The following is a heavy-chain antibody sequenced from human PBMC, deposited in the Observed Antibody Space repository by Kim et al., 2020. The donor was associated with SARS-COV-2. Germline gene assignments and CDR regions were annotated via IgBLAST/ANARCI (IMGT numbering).Heavy chain of an antibody. CDR3: ATLGGGSRDDAFDI. V-gene: IGHV3-9*01. Sequence: GGSLRLSCAASGFTFDDYAMHWVRQAPGKGLEWVSGISWNSGSIGYADSVKGRFTISRDNAKNSLYLQMNSLRAEDTALYYCATLGGGSRDDAFDIWGQG. D-gene: IGHD2-15*01. CDR1: GFTFDDYA. J-gene: IGHJ3*02. CDR2: ISWNSGSI.